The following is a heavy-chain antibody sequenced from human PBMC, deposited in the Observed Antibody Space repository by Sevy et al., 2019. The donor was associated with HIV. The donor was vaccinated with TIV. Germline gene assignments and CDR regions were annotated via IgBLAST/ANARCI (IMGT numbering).Heavy chain of an antibody. V-gene: IGHV4-59*01. Sequence: SETLSLTCSVSGGSISSYFWTWVRHSPRKGLEWIGNIYFTGNTDYSPALKSRVTLSLDTSKSQFSLTLKSVTAADTAMYFCARDYTTRPRVLDYWGQGTLVTVSS. CDR2: IYFTGNT. J-gene: IGHJ4*02. CDR3: ARDYTTRPRVLDY. D-gene: IGHD1-1*01. CDR1: GGSISSYF.